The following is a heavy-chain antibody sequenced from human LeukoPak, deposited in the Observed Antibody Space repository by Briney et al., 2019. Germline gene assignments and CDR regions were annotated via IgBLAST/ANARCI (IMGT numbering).Heavy chain of an antibody. V-gene: IGHV1-2*06. J-gene: IGHJ4*02. CDR2: INPNSGGT. CDR1: GYTFTGYY. Sequence: ASVKVSCKASGYTFTGYYMHWVRQAPGQGLEWMGRINPNSGGTNYAQRFQGRVTMTRDTSISTAYMELSRLRSDDTAVYYCARESSSWYVDYWGQGTLVTVSS. CDR3: ARESSSWYVDY. D-gene: IGHD6-13*01.